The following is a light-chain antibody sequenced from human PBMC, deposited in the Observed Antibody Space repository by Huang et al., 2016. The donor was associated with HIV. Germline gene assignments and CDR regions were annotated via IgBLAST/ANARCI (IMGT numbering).Light chain of an antibody. CDR2: AAS. CDR3: LQLNSYPGT. V-gene: IGKV1-9*01. CDR1: QAISSY. J-gene: IGKJ3*01. Sequence: IQLTQSPSSLSASVGDRVTTTCRASQAISSYLAWDQQKPGKAPKLLIYAASTLESGVPSRFNGSGSGTEFTLTINNLQPEDFATYYCLQLNSYPGTFGLGTNVDV.